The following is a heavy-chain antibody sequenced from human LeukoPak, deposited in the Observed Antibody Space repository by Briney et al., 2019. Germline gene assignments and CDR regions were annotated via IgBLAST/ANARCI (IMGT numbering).Heavy chain of an antibody. CDR2: ISGSGGST. J-gene: IGHJ4*02. D-gene: IGHD1-26*01. CDR3: AKGEWELLSRFDY. CDR1: GFTFSSYA. V-gene: IGHV3-23*01. Sequence: GGSLRLSCAASGFTFSSYAMSWVRQAPGRGLEWVSAISGSGGSTYYADSVKGRFTISRDNSKNTLYLQMNSLRAEDTAVYYCAKGEWELLSRFDYWGQGTLVTVSS.